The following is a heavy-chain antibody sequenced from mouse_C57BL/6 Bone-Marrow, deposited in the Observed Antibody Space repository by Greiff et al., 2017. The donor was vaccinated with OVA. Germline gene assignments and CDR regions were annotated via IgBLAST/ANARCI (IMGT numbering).Heavy chain of an antibody. J-gene: IGHJ3*01. CDR2: IDPSDSET. CDR1: GYTFTSYW. CDR3: ARSGDGKGAWFAY. Sequence: QVQLQQPGAELVRPGSSVKLSCKASGYTFTSYWMHWVKQRPIQGLEWIGNIDPSDSETHYNQKFKDKATLTVDKSSSTAYMQLSSLTSEDSAVYYCARSGDGKGAWFAYWGQGTLVTVSA. V-gene: IGHV1-52*01. D-gene: IGHD2-1*01.